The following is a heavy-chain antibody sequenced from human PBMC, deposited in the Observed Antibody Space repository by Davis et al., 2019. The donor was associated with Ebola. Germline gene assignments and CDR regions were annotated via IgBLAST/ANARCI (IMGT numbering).Heavy chain of an antibody. V-gene: IGHV3-30*04. J-gene: IGHJ4*02. Sequence: GESLKISCAASGFTFRNHAMHWVRQAPGKGLEWVAVVSHSQRETFYADSVKGRFTISRDNANNSLFLQMNSLRAEDTAVYYCARGGVTMGRGVSHYFDSWGQGTLVTVSS. CDR3: ARGGVTMGRGVSHYFDS. CDR1: GFTFRNHA. D-gene: IGHD3-10*01. CDR2: VSHSQRET.